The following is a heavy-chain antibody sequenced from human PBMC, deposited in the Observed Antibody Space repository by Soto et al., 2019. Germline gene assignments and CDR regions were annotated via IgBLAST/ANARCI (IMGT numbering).Heavy chain of an antibody. CDR1: GGIFSNFA. V-gene: IGHV1-69*06. Sequence: QVQLVQSGPEVKKPGSSVKVSCTASGGIFSNFAVSWVRQAPGQGLEWMGGIIPILATPKYAQKFQGRVTIAAVKNIAYMELSSLTSDYTAVSYCARVGSRDDYNYDLDKWGQGTLATVSS. CDR3: ARVGSRDDYNYDLDK. D-gene: IGHD4-4*01. J-gene: IGHJ4*02. CDR2: IIPILATP.